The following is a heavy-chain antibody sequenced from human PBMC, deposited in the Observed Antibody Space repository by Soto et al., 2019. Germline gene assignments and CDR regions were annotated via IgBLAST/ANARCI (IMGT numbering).Heavy chain of an antibody. CDR3: ARDTIVGATGGYYYDGMDV. Sequence: QVQLQESGPGLVKPSETLSLTCTVSGGSVSSGSYYWSWIRQPPGKGLEWIGYIYYSGSTNYNPSLQSRVTLSVDTSKNLFSLRLSSVTAADTGVYYCARDTIVGATGGYYYDGMDVWGRGSTVTVSS. J-gene: IGHJ6*02. CDR1: GGSVSSGSYY. V-gene: IGHV4-61*01. D-gene: IGHD1-26*01. CDR2: IYYSGST.